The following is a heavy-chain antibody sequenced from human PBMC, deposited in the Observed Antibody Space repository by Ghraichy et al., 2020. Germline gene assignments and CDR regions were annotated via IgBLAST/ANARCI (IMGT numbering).Heavy chain of an antibody. Sequence: GGSLRLSCAASGFTFSSYAMSWVRQAPGKGLEWVSAISGSGGSTYYADSVKGRFTISRDNSKNTLYLQMNSLRAEDTAVYYCAKDYYGSGTTDYFDYWGQGTLVTVSS. V-gene: IGHV3-23*01. J-gene: IGHJ4*02. CDR2: ISGSGGST. CDR3: AKDYYGSGTTDYFDY. D-gene: IGHD3-10*01. CDR1: GFTFSSYA.